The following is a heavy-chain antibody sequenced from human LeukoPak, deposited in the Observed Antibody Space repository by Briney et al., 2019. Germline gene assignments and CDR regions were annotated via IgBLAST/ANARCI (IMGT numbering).Heavy chain of an antibody. D-gene: IGHD3-3*01. J-gene: IGHJ4*02. Sequence: SVHVSCQASRYTHTRYLINWVRQPSGHGLEWMGWINPNSGNTGYAQKFQGRVTMNRNTSISTAHMELSSLRSEGTAVYYCTLRFLGWGQGTLVTVSS. V-gene: IGHV1-8*01. CDR3: TLRFLG. CDR1: RYTHTRYL. CDR2: INPNSGNT.